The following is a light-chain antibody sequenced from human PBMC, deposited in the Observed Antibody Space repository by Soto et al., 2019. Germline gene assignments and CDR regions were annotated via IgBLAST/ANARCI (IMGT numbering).Light chain of an antibody. V-gene: IGKV3D-15*01. CDR2: GAS. Sequence: EMLSAPYPGSMSVFPGQRASPSFRASQNVNNRLAWYHQKAGQAPRRLISGASSRATGIPDRFSGSGSGTEFTLTISSLQSEDFAVYYCQQFNNWPLTFGGGTKVDIK. CDR3: QQFNNWPLT. CDR1: QNVNNR. J-gene: IGKJ4*01.